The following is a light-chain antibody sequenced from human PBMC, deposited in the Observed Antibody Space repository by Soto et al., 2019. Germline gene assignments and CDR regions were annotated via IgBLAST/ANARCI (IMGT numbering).Light chain of an antibody. J-gene: IGKJ1*01. V-gene: IGKV3-15*01. CDR1: QNIINN. CDR2: GAS. CDR3: QQYDNWPWT. Sequence: IVLTQSPATLSVSPGERATLSCRASQNIINNLAWYQQKPGQAPRLLIYGASTRATGISARFSGSGSGTEFTLTISSLQSEDFALYFCQQYDNWPWTFGQGTKVEIK.